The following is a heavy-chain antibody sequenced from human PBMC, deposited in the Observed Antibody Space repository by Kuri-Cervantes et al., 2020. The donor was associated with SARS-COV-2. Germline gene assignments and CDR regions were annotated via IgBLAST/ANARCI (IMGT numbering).Heavy chain of an antibody. CDR3: AHVEMATNHGEYYFDY. J-gene: IGHJ4*02. Sequence: VKVSCKASGGTFSSYAISWVRQAPGQGLEWMGGIIPIFGTANYAQKFQGRVTITTDESTSTAYMELSSLRSEDTAVYYCAHVEMATNHGEYYFDYWGQGTLVTVSS. CDR2: IIPIFGTA. D-gene: IGHD5-24*01. V-gene: IGHV1-69*05. CDR1: GGTFSSYA.